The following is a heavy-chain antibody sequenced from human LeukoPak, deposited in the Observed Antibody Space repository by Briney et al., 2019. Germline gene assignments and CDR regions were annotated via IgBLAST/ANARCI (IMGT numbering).Heavy chain of an antibody. Sequence: PGGSLRLSCAASGFTFSDYSMNWVRQAPGKGLEWVSSISSTSSYIYYADSVKGRFTISRDNAKNSLYLQMNSLRAEDTAVYYCARHAGYSSSWYPDYWGQGTLVTVSS. V-gene: IGHV3-21*01. CDR2: ISSTSSYI. CDR3: ARHAGYSSSWYPDY. D-gene: IGHD6-13*01. J-gene: IGHJ4*02. CDR1: GFTFSDYS.